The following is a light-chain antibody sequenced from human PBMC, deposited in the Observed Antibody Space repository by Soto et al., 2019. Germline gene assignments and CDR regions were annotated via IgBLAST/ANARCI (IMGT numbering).Light chain of an antibody. Sequence: EIVMTQSPATLSVSPGERATLSCRASQSVSSNLAWYQQKPGQAPRLLIYGASTRATGIPATFSGSGSGTEFTLTISSLQSEDFPVYYCQQYNNWPPTFGQGTKLEIK. CDR3: QQYNNWPPT. CDR1: QSVSSN. CDR2: GAS. J-gene: IGKJ2*01. V-gene: IGKV3-15*01.